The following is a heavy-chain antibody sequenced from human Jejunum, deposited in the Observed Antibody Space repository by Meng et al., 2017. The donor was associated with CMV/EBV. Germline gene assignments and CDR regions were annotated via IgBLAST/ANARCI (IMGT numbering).Heavy chain of an antibody. J-gene: IGHJ4*02. CDR1: GFTISSNA. V-gene: IGHV3-23*01. CDR2: ISGEGEAT. CDR3: AKDGPFYGGQSFDS. D-gene: IGHD4/OR15-4a*01. Sequence: SGFTISSNAMNWVRQAPGRGLEWVSGISGEGEATYYAEAVKGRFSISRDNFKNTMYLQMNSLRADDTAVYYCAKDGPFYGGQSFDSWGQGTLVTVSS.